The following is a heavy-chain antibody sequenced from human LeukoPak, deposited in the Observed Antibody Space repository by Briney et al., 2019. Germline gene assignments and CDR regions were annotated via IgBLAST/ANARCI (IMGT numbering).Heavy chain of an antibody. J-gene: IGHJ4*02. Sequence: PGGSLRLSCAASGFTFSSYAMSWVRQAPGKGLEWVSSISGSGIGTYYANSVKGRFSISRDNSKNTLDLQMNSLGAEDTAVYFCAKDYIDYDQDFDYWGQGTLVTVSS. V-gene: IGHV3-23*01. CDR3: AKDYIDYDQDFDY. CDR2: ISGSGIGT. D-gene: IGHD3-22*01. CDR1: GFTFSSYA.